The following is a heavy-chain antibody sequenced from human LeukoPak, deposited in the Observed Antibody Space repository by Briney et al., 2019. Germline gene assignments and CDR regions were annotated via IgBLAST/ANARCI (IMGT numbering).Heavy chain of an antibody. CDR3: ARVVTPGITIFGVVINNWFDP. CDR2: IYYSGST. Sequence: SETLSLTCTVSGGSISSSTYNWGWIRRPPGKGLEWIGSIYYSGSTHYNPSLKSRVTISVDTSKNQFSLKLSSVTAADTAVYYCARVVTPGITIFGVVINNWFDPWGQGTLVTVSS. V-gene: IGHV4-39*07. CDR1: GGSISSSTYN. D-gene: IGHD3-3*01. J-gene: IGHJ5*02.